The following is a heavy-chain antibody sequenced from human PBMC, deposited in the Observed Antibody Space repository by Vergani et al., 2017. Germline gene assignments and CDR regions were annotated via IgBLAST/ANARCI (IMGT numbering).Heavy chain of an antibody. Sequence: VQLVESGAEVKKPGASVKVSCKASSYTFTSYGISWVRQAPGQGLEWMGWISAYNGNTNYAQKLQGRVTMTTDTSTSTAYMELRSLRSDDTAVYYCARGGHYYDNHGYSEGSPFDHWGQGTLVTVSS. CDR2: ISAYNGNT. D-gene: IGHD3-22*01. CDR3: ARGGHYYDNHGYSEGSPFDH. J-gene: IGHJ4*02. V-gene: IGHV1-18*01. CDR1: SYTFTSYG.